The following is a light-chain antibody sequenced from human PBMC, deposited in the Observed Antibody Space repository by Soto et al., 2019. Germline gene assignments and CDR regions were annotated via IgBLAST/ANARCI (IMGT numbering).Light chain of an antibody. Sequence: QSALTQPPSASGSPGQSVTISCTGTCSDVGGYNYVSWYQQYPGRAPKLMIYEVTKRPSGVPDRFSGSKSGNTASLTVSGLQAEDVADYYCSSYAASNNFYFVFGGGTKLTFL. CDR2: EVT. V-gene: IGLV2-8*01. CDR1: CSDVGGYNY. J-gene: IGLJ3*02. CDR3: SSYAASNNFYFV.